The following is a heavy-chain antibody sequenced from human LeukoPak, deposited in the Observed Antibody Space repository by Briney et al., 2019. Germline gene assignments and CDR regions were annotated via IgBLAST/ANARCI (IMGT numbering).Heavy chain of an antibody. CDR2: IYYSGST. Sequence: SETLSLTCTVSGDSISSYYWSWIRQPPGKGLEWIGYIYYSGSTNYNPSLKSRVTISVDTSKNQFSLKLSSVTAADTAVYYCARGYGQMAWPPDYWGQGTLVTVSS. D-gene: IGHD5-24*01. V-gene: IGHV4-59*01. CDR3: ARGYGQMAWPPDY. J-gene: IGHJ4*02. CDR1: GDSISSYY.